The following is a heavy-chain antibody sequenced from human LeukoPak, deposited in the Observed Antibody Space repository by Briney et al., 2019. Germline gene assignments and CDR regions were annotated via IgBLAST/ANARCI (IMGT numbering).Heavy chain of an antibody. V-gene: IGHV1-2*06. D-gene: IGHD3-10*01. J-gene: IGHJ4*02. CDR3: ASLLYGSGSYRRIAFDY. Sequence: ASVKVSCKASGYTFTGYYMHWVRQAPGQGLEWMGRINPNSGGTNYAQKFQGRVTMTRDTSISTAYMELSRLRSDDTAVYYCASLLYGSGSYRRIAFDYWGQGTLVTVSS. CDR2: INPNSGGT. CDR1: GYTFTGYY.